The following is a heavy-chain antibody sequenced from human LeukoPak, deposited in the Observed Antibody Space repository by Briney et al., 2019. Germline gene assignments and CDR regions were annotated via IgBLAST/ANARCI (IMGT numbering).Heavy chain of an antibody. Sequence: GGSLRLSCAASGFTFSSYWMSWVRQAPGKGLEWVANIKQDGSEKYYVDSVKGRFTISRDNAKNTLYLQMNSLRAEDTAVYYCARDRSFYGDGAFDYWGQGTLVTVSS. V-gene: IGHV3-7*01. D-gene: IGHD4-17*01. CDR2: IKQDGSEK. J-gene: IGHJ4*02. CDR3: ARDRSFYGDGAFDY. CDR1: GFTFSSYW.